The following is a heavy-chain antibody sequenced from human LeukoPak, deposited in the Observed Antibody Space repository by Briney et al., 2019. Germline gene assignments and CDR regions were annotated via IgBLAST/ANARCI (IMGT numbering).Heavy chain of an antibody. V-gene: IGHV1-46*03. CDR3: ARVAIFGVALNWFDP. CDR1: GYTFTSYY. D-gene: IGHD3-3*01. Sequence: ASVKVSCEASGYTFTSYYMHWVRQAPGQGLEWMGIINPSGGSTSCAQKFQGRVTMTRDTSTSTVYMELSSLRSEDTAVYYCARVAIFGVALNWFDPWGQGTLVTVSS. CDR2: INPSGGST. J-gene: IGHJ5*02.